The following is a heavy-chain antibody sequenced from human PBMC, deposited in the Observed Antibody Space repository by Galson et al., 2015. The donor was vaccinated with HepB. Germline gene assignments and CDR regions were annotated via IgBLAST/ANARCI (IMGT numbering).Heavy chain of an antibody. CDR2: IKSKTDGGTT. CDR1: GFTFSNAW. D-gene: IGHD2-2*01. V-gene: IGHV3-15*01. CDR3: TTDLSIVVPAAISY. J-gene: IGHJ4*02. Sequence: SLRLSCEASGFTFSNAWMSWVRQAPGKGLEWVGRIKSKTDGGTTDYAAPVKGRFTISRDDSKNTLYLQMNSLKTEDTAVYYCTTDLSIVVPAAISYWGQGTLVTVSS.